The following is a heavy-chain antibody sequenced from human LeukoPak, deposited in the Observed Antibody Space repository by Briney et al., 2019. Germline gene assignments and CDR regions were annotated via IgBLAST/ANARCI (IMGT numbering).Heavy chain of an antibody. CDR1: GGSISSGSYC. V-gene: IGHV4-61*02. Sequence: PSETLSLTCTVSGGSISSGSYCWNWIRQPAGKGLEWIGRIYTSGSTNYNPSLKSRVTMSVDTSKNQFSLKLSSVTAADTAVYYCARAVSSGYYYRNWFDPWGQGTLVTVSS. D-gene: IGHD3-22*01. CDR3: ARAVSSGYYYRNWFDP. J-gene: IGHJ5*02. CDR2: IYTSGST.